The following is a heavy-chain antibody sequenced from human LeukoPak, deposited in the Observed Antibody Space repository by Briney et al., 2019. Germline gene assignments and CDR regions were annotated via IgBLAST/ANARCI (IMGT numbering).Heavy chain of an antibody. CDR1: GDRFTSYW. CDR2: IFPGDSDT. V-gene: IGHV5-51*01. J-gene: IGHJ5*02. CDR3: ARRPLHSQNWLAP. Sequence: GESLKISCKGYGDRFTSYWVAWVRQMSGKGLEWMGIIFPGDSDTRYSPSIQGQVTISVDRSISTAYLQWSSLKASDTAIYYCARRPLHSQNWLAPWGQGTLVTVSS.